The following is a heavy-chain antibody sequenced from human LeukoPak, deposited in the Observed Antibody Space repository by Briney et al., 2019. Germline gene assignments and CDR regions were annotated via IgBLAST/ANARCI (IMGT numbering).Heavy chain of an antibody. J-gene: IGHJ6*02. CDR2: ISWNSGSI. D-gene: IGHD2-21*01. V-gene: IGHV3-9*01. Sequence: PGGSLRLSCAASGFTFDDYAMHWVRQAPGKGLEWVSGISWNSGSIGYADSVKGRFTISRDNAKNSLYLQMNSLRAEDTALYYCAKVVSSRDYGMDVWGQGTTATVSS. CDR3: AKVVSSRDYGMDV. CDR1: GFTFDDYA.